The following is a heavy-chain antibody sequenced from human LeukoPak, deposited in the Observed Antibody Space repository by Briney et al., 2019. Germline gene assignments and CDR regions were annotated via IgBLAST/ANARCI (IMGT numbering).Heavy chain of an antibody. CDR1: GRSITSYY. J-gene: IGHJ4*02. Sequence: SETLSLTCTVSGRSITSYYWNWIRPPPGKGMEWIGYMYYSGSTNYHPSLKSRVTMSVDTSKNQFSLKLSSVTAADTAVYYCARERGGGYFDYWGQGTLVTVSS. CDR2: MYYSGST. CDR3: ARERGGGYFDY. V-gene: IGHV4-59*01. D-gene: IGHD3-16*01.